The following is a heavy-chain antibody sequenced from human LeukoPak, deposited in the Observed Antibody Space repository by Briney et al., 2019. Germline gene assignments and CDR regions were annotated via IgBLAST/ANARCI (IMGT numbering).Heavy chain of an antibody. CDR3: AKDLYGEDY. CDR1: GFTFSSYG. Sequence: GGSLRLSCAASGFTFSSYGMHWVRQAPGKGLEWVAVIWYDGSNKYYADSVKGRFTISRDNSKNTLYLQINSLRAEDTAVYYCAKDLYGEDYWGQGTLVTVSS. CDR2: IWYDGSNK. V-gene: IGHV3-33*06. J-gene: IGHJ4*02. D-gene: IGHD3-10*01.